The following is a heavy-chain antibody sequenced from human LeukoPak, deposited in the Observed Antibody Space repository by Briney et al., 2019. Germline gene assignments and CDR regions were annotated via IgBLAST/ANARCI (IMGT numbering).Heavy chain of an antibody. D-gene: IGHD2-21*02. V-gene: IGHV4-59*01. Sequence: SETLSLTCTVSGGSISNYCWSWVRQPPGKGLEWIGYICYSGSTNYNPSLKSRVTISVNTSKNQFSLKLSSVTPADTAVYYCARSVVVTAPLGYWGQGTLVTVSS. J-gene: IGHJ4*02. CDR3: ARSVVVTAPLGY. CDR1: GGSISNYC. CDR2: ICYSGST.